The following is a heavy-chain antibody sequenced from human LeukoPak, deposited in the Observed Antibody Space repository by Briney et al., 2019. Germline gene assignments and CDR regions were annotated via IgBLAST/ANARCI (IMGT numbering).Heavy chain of an antibody. J-gene: IGHJ4*02. V-gene: IGHV1-2*06. D-gene: IGHD3-22*01. CDR3: ARVRAPAPYYYDSSANGHPIDY. CDR1: GYTFTGYY. CDR2: INPNSGGT. Sequence: ASVKVSCKASGYTFTGYYMHWVRQAPGQGPEWMGRINPNSGGTNYAQKFQGRVTITRDTSASTAYMELSSLRSEDTAVYYCARVRAPAPYYYDSSANGHPIDYWGQGTLVTVSS.